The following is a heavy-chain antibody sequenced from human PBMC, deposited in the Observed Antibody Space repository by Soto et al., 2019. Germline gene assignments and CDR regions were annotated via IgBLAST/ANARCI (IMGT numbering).Heavy chain of an antibody. Sequence: SETLSLTWGVYGGSVSGYQWNWIRQSPGQGLEWIGEINHSGTTKYNPSLESRINLSVDTSKKQFSLKMFSVTAADTAIYYCARGWRFDPWGQGTQVTVSS. J-gene: IGHJ5*02. V-gene: IGHV4-34*01. CDR2: INHSGTT. CDR3: ARGWRFDP. CDR1: GGSVSGYQ. D-gene: IGHD1-1*01.